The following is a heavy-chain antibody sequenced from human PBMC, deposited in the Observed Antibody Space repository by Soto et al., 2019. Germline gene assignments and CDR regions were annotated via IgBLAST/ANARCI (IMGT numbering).Heavy chain of an antibody. CDR3: ARVDVTIFGVVIMPFDY. J-gene: IGHJ4*02. D-gene: IGHD3-3*01. V-gene: IGHV1-18*01. CDR2: ISTYNGNT. CDR1: GYTFTNYG. Sequence: QVQLVQSGAEVKKPGASVKVSCKASGYTFTNYGISWVRQAPGQGLEGMGWISTYNGNTNYAQKLQGRVTMTTDTSTNIAYMELRSLRSDDTAVYYCARVDVTIFGVVIMPFDYWGQGTLVTVSS.